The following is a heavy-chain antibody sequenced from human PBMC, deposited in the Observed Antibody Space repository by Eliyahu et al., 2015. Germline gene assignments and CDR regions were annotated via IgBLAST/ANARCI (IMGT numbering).Heavy chain of an antibody. CDR1: GXXIXSSNYY. J-gene: IGHJ3*01. Sequence: QLQLQESGPGLVKPSETLSLTCTVSGXXIXSSNYYWGWXRQPPGKGLEGVWGVFYSGRTYYNPSLKSRVTISVDTSKNQFSLKLSSVTAADTAVYYCARYIAVAGTGYAFDVWGQGRMVTVSS. CDR2: VFYSGRT. V-gene: IGHV4-39*01. CDR3: ARYIAVAGTGYAFDV. D-gene: IGHD6-19*01.